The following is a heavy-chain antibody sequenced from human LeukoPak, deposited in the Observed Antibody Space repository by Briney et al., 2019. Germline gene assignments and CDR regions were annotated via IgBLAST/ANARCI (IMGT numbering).Heavy chain of an antibody. J-gene: IGHJ1*01. D-gene: IGHD3-22*01. V-gene: IGHV4-39*01. Sequence: SETLSLTCTISGDSISSSSYYWGWIRQPPGKGLEWIGDIYYRGSTYYSPSLKSRVSISIDTSNNQSSLTLNSVTAADTALYVCARRRYYDSTGYLDWGQGTLVTVSS. CDR2: IYYRGST. CDR1: GDSISSSSYY. CDR3: ARRRYYDSTGYLD.